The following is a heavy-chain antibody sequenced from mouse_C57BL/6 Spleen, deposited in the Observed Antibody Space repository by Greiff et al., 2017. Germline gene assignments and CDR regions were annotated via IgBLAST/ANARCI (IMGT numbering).Heavy chain of an antibody. CDR2: ISYDGSN. J-gene: IGHJ4*01. CDR1: GYSITSGYY. V-gene: IGHV3-6*01. D-gene: IGHD2-2*01. Sequence: EVKLEESGPGLVKPSQSLYLTCSVTGYSITSGYYWNWIRLFPGNILEWMGYISYDGSNNYNPSPKNQNFITRDTAKNQFFLKLKSVTTEYSATYYGARDGYAVGYAMDYGGQGTSVTVSS. CDR3: ARDGYAVGYAMDY.